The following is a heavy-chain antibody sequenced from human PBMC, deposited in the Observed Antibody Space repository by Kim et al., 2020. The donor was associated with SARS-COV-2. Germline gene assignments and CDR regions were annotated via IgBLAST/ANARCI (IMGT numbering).Heavy chain of an antibody. V-gene: IGHV3-11*04. J-gene: IGHJ6*02. Sequence: GGSLRLSCAASGFTFSDYYMSWIRQAPGKGLEWVSYISSSGSTIYYADSVKGRFTISRDNAKNSLYLQMNSLRAEDTAVYYCARDLGAGTYGSGRDYYYYGMDVWGQGTTVTVSS. D-gene: IGHD3-10*01. CDR2: ISSSGSTI. CDR3: ARDLGAGTYGSGRDYYYYGMDV. CDR1: GFTFSDYY.